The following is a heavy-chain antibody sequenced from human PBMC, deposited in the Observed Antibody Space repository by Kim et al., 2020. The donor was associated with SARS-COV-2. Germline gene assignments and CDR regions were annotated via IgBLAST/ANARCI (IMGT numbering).Heavy chain of an antibody. J-gene: IGHJ6*02. V-gene: IGHV4-34*01. CDR2: INHSGSA. D-gene: IGHD2-2*01. Sequence: SETLSLTCAVYGGSFSDYNWSWIRQPPGKGLEWIGEINHSGSANVSPSLKNRVTISVDTSKSQFSLSLKSMTATDTAVYYCARGRAGVVPAPMLGLGPFYDYYAMDSGAEGHRSPSP. CDR1: GGSFSDYN. CDR3: ARGRAGVVPAPMLGLGPFYDYYAMDS.